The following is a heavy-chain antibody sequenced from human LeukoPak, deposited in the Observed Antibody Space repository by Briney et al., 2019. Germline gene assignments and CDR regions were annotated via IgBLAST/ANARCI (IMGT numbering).Heavy chain of an antibody. Sequence: ESGPALVKPTQTLTLTCTCSGFARSTSGMCVSWIRQPPGKALEWLALIDWDDDKYYSTSLKTRLTISKDTSKNQVVLTMTNMDPVDTATYYCARMTGIAAAGTGGGYFDYWGQGTLVTVSS. CDR3: ARMTGIAAAGTGGGYFDY. V-gene: IGHV2-70*01. CDR2: IDWDDDK. CDR1: GFARSTSGMC. J-gene: IGHJ4*02. D-gene: IGHD6-13*01.